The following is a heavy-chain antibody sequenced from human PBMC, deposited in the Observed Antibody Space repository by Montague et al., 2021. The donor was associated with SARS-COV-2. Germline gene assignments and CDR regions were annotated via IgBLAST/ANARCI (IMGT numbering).Heavy chain of an antibody. CDR1: GGSFSGYY. CDR3: ARGPHSLRYRYNWFDP. Sequence: SETLSLTCAVYGGSFSGYYWSWIRQPPGKGLEWIGEINHSGSTNYNPSPKSRVTISVDTSKNQFSLKLSSVTAADTAVYYCARGPHSLRYRYNWFDPWGQGTLVTVSS. D-gene: IGHD3-16*02. J-gene: IGHJ5*02. V-gene: IGHV4-34*01. CDR2: INHSGST.